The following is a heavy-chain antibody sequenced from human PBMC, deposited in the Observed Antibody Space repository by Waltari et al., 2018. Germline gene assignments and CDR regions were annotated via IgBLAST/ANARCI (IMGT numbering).Heavy chain of an antibody. CDR1: GYTFTNYP. Sequence: QVHLVQSGGEVKKPGAAVKVSCKASGYTFTNYPITWVRKAPGQGLEWMGWLRTNTSNTQYAQRFQDRVTMTTDTSTTTAYMELRSLTSDDTAVSYCASQCYTSRGFDPWGQGTLVTVSS. CDR3: ASQCYTSRGFDP. D-gene: IGHD2-2*01. J-gene: IGHJ5*02. CDR2: LRTNTSNT. V-gene: IGHV1-18*01.